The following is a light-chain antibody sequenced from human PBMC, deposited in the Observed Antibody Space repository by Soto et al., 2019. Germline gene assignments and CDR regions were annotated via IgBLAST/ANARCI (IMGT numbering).Light chain of an antibody. V-gene: IGKV3-20*01. CDR2: GAS. Sequence: EIVLTQSPGTLSLSPGEGATLSCRASQSVSSSYLAWYQQKPGQAPRLLIYGASSRATGIPDRISGSGSGTDFTLTISRLEPEDFAVYYCQQYGSSLLFTFGPGTKVDIK. J-gene: IGKJ3*01. CDR3: QQYGSSLLFT. CDR1: QSVSSSY.